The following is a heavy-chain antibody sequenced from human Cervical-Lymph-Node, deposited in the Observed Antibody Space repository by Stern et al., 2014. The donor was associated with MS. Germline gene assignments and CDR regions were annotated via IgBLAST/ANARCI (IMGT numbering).Heavy chain of an antibody. CDR3: ATANTMYYYASRYYGMDV. D-gene: IGHD3-10*01. V-gene: IGHV5-51*01. CDR2: VYPGDSDT. J-gene: IGHJ6*02. CDR1: GYDYSHYW. Sequence: MQLVQSGAEVKKPGESLKISCKGSGYDYSHYWNAWVRQTPGKGLEWMGTVYPGDSDTRYSPSFQGQVIISAAKSIGTASLQWSSLRATDTAIYYCATANTMYYYASRYYGMDVWGQGTTVIVSS.